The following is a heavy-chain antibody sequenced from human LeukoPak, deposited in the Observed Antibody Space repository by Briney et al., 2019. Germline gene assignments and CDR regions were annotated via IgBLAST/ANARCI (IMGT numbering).Heavy chain of an antibody. Sequence: SETLSLTCAVYGESFNDYYWSWIRQPPGKGLGWIGEINHRGRTNYNPSLKSRVTISVDTSKNQFSLRLSSVTAADTAVYYCARHPIAAADDEDDAFDIWGQGTMVTVSS. J-gene: IGHJ3*02. D-gene: IGHD6-13*01. CDR3: ARHPIAAADDEDDAFDI. V-gene: IGHV4-34*01. CDR1: GESFNDYY. CDR2: INHRGRT.